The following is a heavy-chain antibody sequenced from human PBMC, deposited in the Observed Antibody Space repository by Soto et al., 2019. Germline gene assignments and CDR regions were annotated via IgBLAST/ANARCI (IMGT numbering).Heavy chain of an antibody. V-gene: IGHV1-8*01. CDR3: ARDYSHFWSGHYSHYYYYMDV. CDR1: GYTFTRYD. CDR2: MNPNSGNT. Sequence: VKASSKASGYTFTRYDMKWVRQATRQGLEWMGWMNPNSGNTGYAQKFQGRVTMTRNTSISTAYMELSSLRSEDTAVYYCARDYSHFWSGHYSHYYYYMDVWASVKVTVSS. D-gene: IGHD3-3*01. J-gene: IGHJ6*03.